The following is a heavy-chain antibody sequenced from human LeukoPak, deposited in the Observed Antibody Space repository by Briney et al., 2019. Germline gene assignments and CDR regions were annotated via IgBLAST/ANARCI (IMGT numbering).Heavy chain of an antibody. Sequence: SETLSLTCTVSGGSVSSYYWTWIRQPPGKGLEWIGYIYNSGSTTYTPSLKSRVTISVDTSKNQFSLKLYSVTAADTAVYYCARHYSSGWSDCWGQATLVTVSS. CDR1: GGSVSSYY. CDR3: ARHYSSGWSDC. D-gene: IGHD6-19*01. J-gene: IGHJ5*01. V-gene: IGHV4-59*08. CDR2: IYNSGST.